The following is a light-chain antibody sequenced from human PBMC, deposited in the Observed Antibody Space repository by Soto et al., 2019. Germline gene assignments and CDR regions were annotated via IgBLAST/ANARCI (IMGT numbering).Light chain of an antibody. CDR3: QQFNNYPRT. J-gene: IGKJ1*01. Sequence: AVQLTQSPSSLSASVGDRVTITCRASQGISSALAWYQQKPGIAPKLLIYDASTLESGVPSRLSGSGSGTDFTLTISSLQPGDFATYYCQQFNNYPRTVGQGTKVDSK. CDR1: QGISSA. V-gene: IGKV1D-13*01. CDR2: DAS.